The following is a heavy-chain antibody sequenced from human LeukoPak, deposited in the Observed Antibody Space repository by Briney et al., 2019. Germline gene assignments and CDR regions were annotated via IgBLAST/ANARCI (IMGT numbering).Heavy chain of an antibody. J-gene: IGHJ4*02. CDR2: IKQDGSEK. V-gene: IGHV3-7*04. Sequence: GGSLRLSCAASGITFSSYWMSWVRQAPGKGLEWVANIKQDGSEKYYVDSVKGRFTISRDNAKISLYLQMNSLRAEDTAAYYCARGIRTDYWGQGTLVTVSS. CDR3: ARGIRTDY. CDR1: GITFSSYW.